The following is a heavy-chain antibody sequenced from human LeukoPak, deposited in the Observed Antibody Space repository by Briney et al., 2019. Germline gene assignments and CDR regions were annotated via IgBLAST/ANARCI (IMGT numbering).Heavy chain of an antibody. CDR1: GYTFTSYD. J-gene: IGHJ6*02. CDR3: AKLGGSGSSGYYYGMDV. V-gene: IGHV1-8*01. D-gene: IGHD3-10*01. CDR2: MNPNSGNT. Sequence: ASVKVSCKASGYTFTSYDINWVLQATGQGLEWMGWMNPNSGNTGYAQKFQGRVTMTRNTSISTAYMELSSLRSEDTAVYYCAKLGGSGSSGYYYGMDVWGQGTTVTVSS.